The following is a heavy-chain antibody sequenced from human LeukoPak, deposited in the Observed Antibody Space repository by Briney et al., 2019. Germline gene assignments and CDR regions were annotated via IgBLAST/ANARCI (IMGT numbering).Heavy chain of an antibody. CDR2: MNPNSGNT. CDR3: ARGQRYCSGGSCYGGFLY. Sequence: ASVKVSCKASEYTFTSYDINWVRQATGQGLECMGWMNPNSGNTGYAQKFQGRVTMTRNTSISTACMHLSSLKSDDTAVYYCARGQRYCSGGSCYGGFLYWGQGTLVTVSS. V-gene: IGHV1-8*01. D-gene: IGHD2-15*01. CDR1: EYTFTSYD. J-gene: IGHJ4*02.